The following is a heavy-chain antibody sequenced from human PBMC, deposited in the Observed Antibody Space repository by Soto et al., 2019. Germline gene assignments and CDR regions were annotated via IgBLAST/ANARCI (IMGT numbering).Heavy chain of an antibody. Sequence: QVQLVESGGGGVQPGRSLRLSCAASGFTFSSYAMHWVRQAPGKGLEWVAVISYDGSNKYYADSVKGRFTISRDNSKNTLYLQMNSLRAEDTAVYYCARWKGVEMATIRGWFDPWGQGTLVTVSS. V-gene: IGHV3-30-3*01. CDR1: GFTFSSYA. CDR3: ARWKGVEMATIRGWFDP. D-gene: IGHD5-12*01. CDR2: ISYDGSNK. J-gene: IGHJ5*02.